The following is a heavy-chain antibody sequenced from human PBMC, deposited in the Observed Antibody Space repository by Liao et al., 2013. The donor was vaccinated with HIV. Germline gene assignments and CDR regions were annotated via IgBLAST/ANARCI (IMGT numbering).Heavy chain of an antibody. D-gene: IGHD3-10*01. CDR3: SSGGTYMDV. J-gene: IGHJ6*03. Sequence: QVQLQESGSGLVKPSETLSLSCTVSGGSFSSGTYYWSWIRQPAGKGLEWIGRIYASGSTRYNPSLKSRVTISIDTSKNQLSLKLSSVTAADTATYYCSSGGTYMDVWGKGTAVTVSS. CDR2: IYASGST. CDR1: GGSFSSGTYY. V-gene: IGHV4-61*02.